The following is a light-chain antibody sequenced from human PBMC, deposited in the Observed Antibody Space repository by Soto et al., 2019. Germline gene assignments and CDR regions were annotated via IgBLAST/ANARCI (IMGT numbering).Light chain of an antibody. CDR1: QSVSSY. Sequence: EIVLTQSPATLSLSPGERATLSCRASQSVSSYLAWYQQKPGQAPRLLIYDASNRATGIPARFSGSGSGTDFTLTISSLEPEDFAVYYCQQRSNWSLTFGGGXKVDIK. CDR2: DAS. J-gene: IGKJ4*01. V-gene: IGKV3-11*01. CDR3: QQRSNWSLT.